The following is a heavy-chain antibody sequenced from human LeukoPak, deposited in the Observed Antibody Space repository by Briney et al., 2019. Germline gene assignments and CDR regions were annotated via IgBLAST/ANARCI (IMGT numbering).Heavy chain of an antibody. D-gene: IGHD3-10*01. CDR2: IYYSGST. V-gene: IGHV4-39*07. Sequence: SETLSPPCTVSGGSISSSSYYWGWIRQPPGKGLEWIGSIYYSGSTYYNPSLKSRVTISVDTSKNQFSLKLSSVTAADTAVYYCARRGPGYYYGSGSYYTLKYWGQGTLVTVSS. J-gene: IGHJ4*02. CDR3: ARRGPGYYYGSGSYYTLKY. CDR1: GGSISSSSYY.